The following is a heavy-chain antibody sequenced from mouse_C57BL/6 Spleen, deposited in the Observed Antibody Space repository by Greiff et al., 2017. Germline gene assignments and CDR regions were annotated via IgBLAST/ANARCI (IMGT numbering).Heavy chain of an antibody. J-gene: IGHJ1*03. Sequence: QVQLQQPGAELVKPGASVSMSCKASGYTFTSYWITWVKQRPGQGLEWIGDIYPGSGSTNYNEKFKSKATRTVDTSSSTAYRQLSSLTSEDAAVYYGARTTVVARGYFDVWGTGTTVTVSS. CDR2: IYPGSGST. CDR3: ARTTVVARGYFDV. CDR1: GYTFTSYW. D-gene: IGHD1-1*01. V-gene: IGHV1-55*01.